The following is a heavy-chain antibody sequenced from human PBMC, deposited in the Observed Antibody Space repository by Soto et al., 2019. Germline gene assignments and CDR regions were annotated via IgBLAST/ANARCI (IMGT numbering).Heavy chain of an antibody. V-gene: IGHV4-34*01. CDR3: AREAMFGELSPDY. Sequence: SETLSLTCAVYGGSFSGYYWSWIRQPPGKGLEWIGEINHTGSTKYNPSLKSRVTMSVDTSKNQFSLKLSSVTAADTAVYYCAREAMFGELSPDYWGQGTLVTVSS. CDR1: GGSFSGYY. J-gene: IGHJ4*02. D-gene: IGHD3-10*02. CDR2: INHTGST.